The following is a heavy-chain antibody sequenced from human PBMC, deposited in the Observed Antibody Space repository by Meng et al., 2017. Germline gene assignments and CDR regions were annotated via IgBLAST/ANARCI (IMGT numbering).Heavy chain of an antibody. V-gene: IGHV4-34*01. CDR1: GGSFSGYY. CDR3: ARRGIAARPFYY. CDR2: INHSGST. D-gene: IGHD6-6*01. J-gene: IGHJ4*02. Sequence: QGTLQQWGAGLLKPSETLSLTCAVYGGSFSGYYWSWIRQPPGKGLEWIGEINHSGSTNYNPSLKSRVTISVDTSKNQFSLKLSSVTAADTAVYYCARRGIAARPFYYWGQGTLVTVSS.